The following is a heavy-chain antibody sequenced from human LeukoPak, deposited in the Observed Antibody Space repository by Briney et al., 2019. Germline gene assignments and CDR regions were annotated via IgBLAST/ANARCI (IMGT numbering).Heavy chain of an antibody. V-gene: IGHV1-2*02. CDR1: GYTFTGYY. CDR3: AREYYDSSGYYYPTDY. J-gene: IGHJ4*02. Sequence: GASVKVSCKASGYTFTGYYMHWVRQAPGQGLEWMGWINPNSGGTNYAQKFQGRVTITADESTSTAYMELSSLRSEDTAVYYCAREYYDSSGYYYPTDYWGQGTLVTVSS. D-gene: IGHD3-22*01. CDR2: INPNSGGT.